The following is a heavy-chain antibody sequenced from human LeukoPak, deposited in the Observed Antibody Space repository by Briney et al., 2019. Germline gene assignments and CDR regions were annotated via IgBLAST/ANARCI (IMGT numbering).Heavy chain of an antibody. CDR3: ARVERIPTHPFYFDY. V-gene: IGHV3-9*01. CDR1: GFSFDDYA. Sequence: GRSLRLSCAASGFSFDDYAMHWVRQAPGKGLEWVSGISWNSGSIGYADSVKGRFTISRDNSKNTLYLQMNSLRAEDTAVYYCARVERIPTHPFYFDYWGQGTLVTVSS. J-gene: IGHJ4*02. CDR2: ISWNSGSI. D-gene: IGHD2-15*01.